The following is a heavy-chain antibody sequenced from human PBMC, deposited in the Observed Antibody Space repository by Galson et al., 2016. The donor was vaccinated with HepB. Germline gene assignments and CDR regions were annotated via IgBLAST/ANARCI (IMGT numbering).Heavy chain of an antibody. J-gene: IGHJ4*02. CDR1: GASFSAYS. CDR2: VDHTGNI. Sequence: SETLSLSCAVYGASFSAYSWTWIRQPPGKGLEWIGQVDHTGNIKYNPSLRSRLTISMDTSKSQFSLKVVSVTAADTAIYYCASHNLHYLIPDNYFSWGLGTPVAVSS. D-gene: IGHD2/OR15-2a*01. CDR3: ASHNLHYLIPDNYFS. V-gene: IGHV4-34*01.